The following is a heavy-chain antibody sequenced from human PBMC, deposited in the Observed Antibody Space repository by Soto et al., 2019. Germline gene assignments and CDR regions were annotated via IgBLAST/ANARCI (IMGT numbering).Heavy chain of an antibody. CDR2: VFYTGFT. Sequence: PSETLSLTCAVSGGSISGSYYYWGWLRQSPGKGPEWIGSVFYTGFTSYNPSLESRVSVSVDTSKNQFSLKVSGVSAADRAVYYCAREVPLYSTSWTGYFDYWGQGTLVTVSS. CDR3: AREVPLYSTSWTGYFDY. J-gene: IGHJ4*02. V-gene: IGHV4-39*02. D-gene: IGHD6-13*01. CDR1: GGSISGSYYY.